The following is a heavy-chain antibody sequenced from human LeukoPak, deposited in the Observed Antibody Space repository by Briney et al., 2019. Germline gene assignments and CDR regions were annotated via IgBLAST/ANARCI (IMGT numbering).Heavy chain of an antibody. V-gene: IGHV4-59*11. CDR2: IYYSGST. J-gene: IGHJ6*03. Sequence: SETLSLTCTVSGGSISSHYWSWIRQPPGKGLEWIGYIYYSGSTNYNPSLKSRVTISVDTSKNQFSLKLSSVTAADTAVYYCARSGYSCGPYYYYYYMDVWGKGTTVTVSS. CDR3: ARSGYSCGPYYYYYYMDV. D-gene: IGHD5-18*01. CDR1: GGSISSHY.